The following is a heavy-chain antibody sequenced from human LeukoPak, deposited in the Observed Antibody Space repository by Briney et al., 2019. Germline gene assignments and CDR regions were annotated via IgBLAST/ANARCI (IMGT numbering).Heavy chain of an antibody. Sequence: GGSLRLSCAASGFTFSSYWMSWVRQAPGKGLEWVANIKQDGSEKYYVDSVKGRFTISRDNAKNSLYLQMNSLRAEDTAVYYCARGIFCTNGVCHYYFDYWGQGTLVTVSS. CDR2: IKQDGSEK. J-gene: IGHJ4*02. CDR1: GFTFSSYW. D-gene: IGHD2-8*01. V-gene: IGHV3-7*01. CDR3: ARGIFCTNGVCHYYFDY.